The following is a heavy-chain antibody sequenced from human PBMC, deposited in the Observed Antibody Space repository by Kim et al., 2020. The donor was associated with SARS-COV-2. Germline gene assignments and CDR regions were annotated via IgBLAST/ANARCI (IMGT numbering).Heavy chain of an antibody. CDR3: ASSYYGSGSYYRYYYYYGMDV. CDR2: INTNTGNP. Sequence: ASVKVSCKASGYTFTSYAMNWVRQAPGQGLEWMGWINTNTGNPTYAQGFTGRFVFSLDTSVSTAYLQISSLKAEDTAVYYCASSYYGSGSYYRYYYYYGMDVWGQGTTVTVSS. D-gene: IGHD3-10*01. V-gene: IGHV7-4-1*02. J-gene: IGHJ6*02. CDR1: GYTFTSYA.